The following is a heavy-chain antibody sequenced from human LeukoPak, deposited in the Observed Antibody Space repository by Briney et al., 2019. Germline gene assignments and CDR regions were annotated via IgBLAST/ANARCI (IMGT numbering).Heavy chain of an antibody. V-gene: IGHV4-39*01. Sequence: SETLSHTCTVSGGSISSSSYYWGWIRQPPGKGLEWIGSIYYSGSTYYNPSLKSRVTISVDTSKNQFSLKLSSVTAADTAVYYCARLATVSLLQHWGQGTLVTVSS. D-gene: IGHD4-17*01. CDR1: GGSISSSSYY. CDR2: IYYSGST. J-gene: IGHJ1*01. CDR3: ARLATVSLLQH.